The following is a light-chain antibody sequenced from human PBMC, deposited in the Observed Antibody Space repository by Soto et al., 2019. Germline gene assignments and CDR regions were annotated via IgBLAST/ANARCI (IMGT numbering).Light chain of an antibody. Sequence: EIVMTQSPATLSVSPGERATLSCRASQSVSSNLAWYQQKPGQAPRPLIYGASTRATGIPARFSGSGSGTEFTLTISSLQSEDFAVYYCQQYYNWPWTFGQGTKVEI. CDR3: QQYYNWPWT. J-gene: IGKJ1*01. V-gene: IGKV3-15*01. CDR1: QSVSSN. CDR2: GAS.